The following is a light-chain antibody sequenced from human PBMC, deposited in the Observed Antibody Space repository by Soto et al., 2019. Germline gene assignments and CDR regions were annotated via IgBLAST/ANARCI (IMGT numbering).Light chain of an antibody. CDR3: TSFTSSNTGV. CDR1: SSDVGGYNY. J-gene: IGLJ3*02. Sequence: QSALTQPASVSGSPGHSITISCTGTSSDVGGYNYVSWFQQYPGKAPKLMIYEVSNRPSGVSNRFSGSKSGNTASLTVSGLQAEDEADYDCTSFTSSNTGVFGGGTKLTVL. CDR2: EVS. V-gene: IGLV2-14*01.